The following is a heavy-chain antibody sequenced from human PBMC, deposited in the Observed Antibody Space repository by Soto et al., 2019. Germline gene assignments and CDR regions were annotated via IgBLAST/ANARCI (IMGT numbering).Heavy chain of an antibody. V-gene: IGHV1-18*01. CDR1: GYTFTSYG. J-gene: IGHJ4*02. CDR3: ARDGYFDH. Sequence: QVQLVQSGAEVKKPGDSVRVSCKASGYTFTSYGIGWVRQAPGQGLEWMGWISANNGNTKYAQKVQGRVTMTTDASTSTAYMELRSLRSDDAAVYYCARDGYFDHWGQGTLVTXSS. CDR2: ISANNGNT.